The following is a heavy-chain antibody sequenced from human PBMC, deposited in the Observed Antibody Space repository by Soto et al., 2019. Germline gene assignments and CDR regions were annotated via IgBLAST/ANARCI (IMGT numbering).Heavy chain of an antibody. Sequence: QVQLMESGGGVVQPGKSLRLSCTASGFSFSRHAMHWVRQVPGKGLEWVGVISYDGRHQYYGDSVEGRFNISSDNAKDTLYLQMNRLRADDTAVYFCARVRGRDRVMVRSFDSWGRGTLVAVSS. CDR1: GFSFSRHA. CDR2: ISYDGRHQ. V-gene: IGHV3-30*14. D-gene: IGHD3-10*01. J-gene: IGHJ4*02. CDR3: ARVRGRDRVMVRSFDS.